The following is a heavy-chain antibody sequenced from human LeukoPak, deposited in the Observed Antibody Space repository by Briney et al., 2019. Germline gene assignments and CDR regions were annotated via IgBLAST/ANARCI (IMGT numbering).Heavy chain of an antibody. Sequence: PSETLSLTCTVSGGSISSYYWSWIRQPPGKGLEWIGYIYYSGSTNYNPSLKSRVTISVDTSKNQFSLKLSSVTAADTAVYYCARVMGYCSGGSCAFDPWGQETLVTVSS. V-gene: IGHV4-59*01. CDR2: IYYSGST. CDR1: GGSISSYY. D-gene: IGHD2-15*01. CDR3: ARVMGYCSGGSCAFDP. J-gene: IGHJ5*02.